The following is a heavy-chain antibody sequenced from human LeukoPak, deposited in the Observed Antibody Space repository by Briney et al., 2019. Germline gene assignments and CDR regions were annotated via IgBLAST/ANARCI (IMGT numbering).Heavy chain of an antibody. CDR2: IYYSGST. J-gene: IGHJ4*02. V-gene: IGHV4-59*01. D-gene: IGHD2-2*01. CDR1: GGSISSYH. CDR3: ARGGVVVPAAMEFDY. Sequence: SETLSLTCTVSGGSISSYHWSWIRQPPGKGLEWIGYIYYSGSTNYNPSLKSRVTISVDTSKNQFSLKLSSVTAADTAVYYCARGGVVVPAAMEFDYWGQGTLVTVSS.